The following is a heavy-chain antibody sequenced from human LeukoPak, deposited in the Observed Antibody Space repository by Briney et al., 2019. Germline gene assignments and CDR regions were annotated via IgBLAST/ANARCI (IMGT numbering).Heavy chain of an antibody. J-gene: IGHJ3*02. CDR2: ININNGNT. CDR1: GYTFTSCG. CDR3: AREEVPHGFDI. V-gene: IGHV1-18*01. Sequence: ASVKVSCKASGYTFTSCGISWVRQAPGQGLEWMGWININNGNTEYAQNLQARVTMSLDTSKNQFSLKLSSVTAADTAVYYCAREEVPHGFDIWGQGTMVTVSS.